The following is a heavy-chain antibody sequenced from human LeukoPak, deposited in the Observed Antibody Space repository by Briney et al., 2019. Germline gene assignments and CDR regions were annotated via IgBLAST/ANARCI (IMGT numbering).Heavy chain of an antibody. D-gene: IGHD5-12*01. CDR3: ARMAVDIVATINYYYYGMDV. Sequence: SETLSLTCAVYGGSFSGYYWSWIRQPPGKGLEWIGEINHSGSTNYNPSLKSRVTISVDTSKNQFSLKLSSVTAADTAVYYCARMAVDIVATINYYYYGMDVWGQGTTVTVSS. CDR2: INHSGST. CDR1: GGSFSGYY. J-gene: IGHJ6*02. V-gene: IGHV4-34*01.